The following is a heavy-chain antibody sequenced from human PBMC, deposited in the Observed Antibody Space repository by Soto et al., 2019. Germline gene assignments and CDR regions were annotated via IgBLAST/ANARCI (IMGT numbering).Heavy chain of an antibody. CDR1: GGSISSGGYS. V-gene: IGHV4-30-2*01. CDR3: AREMAPYNWFDP. CDR2: IYHSGST. Sequence: TSDTLSLTCAVSGGSISSGGYSWSWIRQPPGKGLEWIGYIYHSGSTYYNPSLKSRVTISVDRSKNQFSLKLSSVTAADTAVYYCAREMAPYNWFDPWGQGTLVTVSS. J-gene: IGHJ5*02.